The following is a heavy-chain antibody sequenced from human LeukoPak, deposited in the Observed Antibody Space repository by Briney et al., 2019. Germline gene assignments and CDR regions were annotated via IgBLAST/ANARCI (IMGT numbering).Heavy chain of an antibody. Sequence: AETLSLTCTVSGGSISSYYWSWIRQPPGKGLEWIGYIYYSGSTNYNPSLKSRVTISVDTSKNQFSLKLSSVTAADTAVYYCARAAVTPHYYYGMDVWGQGTTVTVSS. D-gene: IGHD4-17*01. J-gene: IGHJ6*02. CDR1: GGSISSYY. CDR2: IYYSGST. V-gene: IGHV4-59*08. CDR3: ARAAVTPHYYYGMDV.